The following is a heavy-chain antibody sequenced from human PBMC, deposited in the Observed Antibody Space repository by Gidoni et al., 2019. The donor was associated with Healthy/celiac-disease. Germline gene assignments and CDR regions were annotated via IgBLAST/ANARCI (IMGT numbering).Heavy chain of an antibody. Sequence: EVQLVESGGGLVKPGRSLRLSCTASGFTFGDYAMSWFRQAPGKGLEWVGFIRSKAYGGTTEYAASVKGRFTISRDDSKSIAYLQMNSLKTEDTAVYYCTREIRGDYDFWSGYADYWGQGTLVTVSS. CDR2: IRSKAYGGTT. CDR3: TREIRGDYDFWSGYADY. CDR1: GFTFGDYA. V-gene: IGHV3-49*05. J-gene: IGHJ4*02. D-gene: IGHD3-3*01.